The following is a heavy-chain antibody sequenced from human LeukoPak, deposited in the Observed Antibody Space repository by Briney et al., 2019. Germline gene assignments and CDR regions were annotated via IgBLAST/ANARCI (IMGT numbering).Heavy chain of an antibody. CDR3: ARGGKQQLSAYFDY. Sequence: SETLSLXCAVYGGSFSGYYWSWIRQPPGKGLEWIGEINHSGSTNYNPSLKSRVTISVDTSKNQFSLKLSSVTAADTAVYYCARGGKQQLSAYFDYWGQGTLVTVSS. D-gene: IGHD6-13*01. J-gene: IGHJ4*02. CDR1: GGSFSGYY. CDR2: INHSGST. V-gene: IGHV4-34*01.